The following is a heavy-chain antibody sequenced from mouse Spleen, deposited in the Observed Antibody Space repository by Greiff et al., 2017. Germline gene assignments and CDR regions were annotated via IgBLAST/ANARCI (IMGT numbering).Heavy chain of an antibody. J-gene: IGHJ1*03. CDR2: IYPGSGST. V-gene: IGHV1-55*01. CDR3: AGSNYVWYFDV. D-gene: IGHD2-5*01. CDR1: GYTFTSYW. Sequence: QVHVKQPGAELVKPGASVKMSCKASGYTFTSYWITWVKQRPGQGLEWIGDIYPGSGSTNYNEKFKSKATLTVDTSSSTAYMQLSSLTSEDSAVYYCAGSNYVWYFDVWGTGTTVTVSS.